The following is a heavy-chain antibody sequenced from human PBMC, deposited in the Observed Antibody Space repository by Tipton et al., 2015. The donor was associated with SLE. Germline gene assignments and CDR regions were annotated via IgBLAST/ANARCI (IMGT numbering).Heavy chain of an antibody. V-gene: IGHV4-59*01. Sequence: TLSLTCTVSGGSISSYYWSWIRQPPGKGLEWIGYIYYTGSTNYNPSLKSRVTISVDTSKNQFSLRLSSVTAADTAVYYCARGASRTTIFGVVSPYPDAFDIWGQGTMVTVSS. CDR1: GGSISSYY. D-gene: IGHD3-3*01. CDR2: IYYTGST. CDR3: ARGASRTTIFGVVSPYPDAFDI. J-gene: IGHJ3*02.